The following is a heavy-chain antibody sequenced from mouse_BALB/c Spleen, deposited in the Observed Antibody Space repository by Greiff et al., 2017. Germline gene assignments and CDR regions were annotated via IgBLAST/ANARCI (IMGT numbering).Heavy chain of an antibody. CDR3: ARDWRLPTMDY. D-gene: IGHD2-2*01. V-gene: IGHV2-9*02. Sequence: VKLMESGPGLVAPSQSLSITCTVSGFSLTSYGVHWVRQPPGKGLEWLGVIWAGGSTNYNSALMSRLSISKDNSKSQVFLKMNSLQTDDTAMYYCARDWRLPTMDYWGQGTSVTVSS. J-gene: IGHJ4*01. CDR1: GFSLTSYG. CDR2: IWAGGST.